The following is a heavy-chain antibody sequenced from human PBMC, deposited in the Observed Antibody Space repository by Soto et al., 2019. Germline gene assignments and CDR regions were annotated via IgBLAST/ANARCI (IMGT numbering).Heavy chain of an antibody. D-gene: IGHD3-10*01. CDR1: GGTFSRFA. CDR2: IIPLFGSP. J-gene: IGHJ4*02. V-gene: IGHV1-69*05. Sequence: QVQLVQSGAEVKKPGSSVKVSCKASGGTFSRFAMSWVRQAPGQGLEWMGGIIPLFGSPNYAQKFQDRVTITTEESTGTAYMELSSLRSEDTAVYYCARGRFASGNYYFDYWGQGTLVTVSS. CDR3: ARGRFASGNYYFDY.